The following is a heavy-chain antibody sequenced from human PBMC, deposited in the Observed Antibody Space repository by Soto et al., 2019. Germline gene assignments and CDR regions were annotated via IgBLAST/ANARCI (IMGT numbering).Heavy chain of an antibody. J-gene: IGHJ6*01. CDR1: GFTFSSYA. CDR3: ARDRREVAPAYYYYGMDG. V-gene: IGHV3-30-3*01. CDR2: ISYDGSNK. Sequence: GGSVRLSCAASGFTFSSYAKHCVRQAPGKGLERVAVISYDGSNKYYADSVKGRFTISRDNSKNTPYLQMNSLRAEDTAVYYCARDRREVAPAYYYYGMDGWGQGSTVSVSS.